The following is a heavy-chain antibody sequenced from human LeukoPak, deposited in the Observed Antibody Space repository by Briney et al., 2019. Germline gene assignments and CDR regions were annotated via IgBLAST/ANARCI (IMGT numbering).Heavy chain of an antibody. J-gene: IGHJ4*02. Sequence: GGSLRLSCAAWGLLYCIYDMICLRQAPGKGLEWVSYVSTTGTIIYYADSVKGRFTLSRDNAKNSLYLPLNNLRVEDRAVYYCARGWLLRGAFEFWGQGTLATVSS. CDR2: VSTTGTII. D-gene: IGHD3-16*01. CDR3: ARGWLLRGAFEF. V-gene: IGHV3-48*03. CDR1: GLLYCIYD.